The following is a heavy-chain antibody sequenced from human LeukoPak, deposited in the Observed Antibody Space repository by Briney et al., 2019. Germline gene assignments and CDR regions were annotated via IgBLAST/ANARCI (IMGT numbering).Heavy chain of an antibody. CDR3: ASSYYYGSGSYWSY. J-gene: IGHJ4*02. Sequence: PSETLSLTCTVSGGSISSYYWSWIRQPPGKGLEWIGYIYYSGSTNYNPSLKSRVTISVDTSNNQFSLRLSPVTAAGTAVYYCASSYYYGSGSYWSYWGQGVLVTVSS. V-gene: IGHV4-59*01. D-gene: IGHD3-10*01. CDR1: GGSISSYY. CDR2: IYYSGST.